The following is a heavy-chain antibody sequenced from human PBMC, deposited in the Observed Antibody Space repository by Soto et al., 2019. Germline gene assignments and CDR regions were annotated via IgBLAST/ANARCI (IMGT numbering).Heavy chain of an antibody. CDR1: GGSISSGSHY. D-gene: IGHD3-22*01. Sequence: QLQLQESGPGLVKPSETLSLTCTVSGGSISSGSHYWGWIRQPPGKGLEWIGSIDYSGSAYYNPSLKSRVXXSXDKXKNQFSLKLYSVTAADTAVFYCARPDDSSGYSYDYWGQGTLVTVSS. CDR2: IDYSGSA. J-gene: IGHJ4*02. V-gene: IGHV4-39*01. CDR3: ARPDDSSGYSYDY.